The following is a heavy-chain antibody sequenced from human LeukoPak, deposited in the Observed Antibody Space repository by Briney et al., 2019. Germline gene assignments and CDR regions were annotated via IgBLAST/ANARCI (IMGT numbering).Heavy chain of an antibody. Sequence: GGSLRLSCAASGFTFSSYAMSWVRQAPGKGLEWVSAISGSGGSTYYADSVKGRFTISRDNSKNTLYLQMNSLRAEDTAVYYCAKDTSYTWELLVIDYWGQGTLVTVSS. J-gene: IGHJ4*02. CDR1: GFTFSSYA. CDR2: ISGSGGST. V-gene: IGHV3-23*01. D-gene: IGHD1-26*01. CDR3: AKDTSYTWELLVIDY.